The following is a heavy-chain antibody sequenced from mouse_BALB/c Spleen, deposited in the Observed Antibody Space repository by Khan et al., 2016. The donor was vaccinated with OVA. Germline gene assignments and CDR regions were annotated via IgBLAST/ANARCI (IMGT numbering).Heavy chain of an antibody. Sequence: VQLQQSGPELVKPGASVKISCKTSGFSFTDYIMLWVKQSPGKSLEWIGSINPYYGSTTYNLKFKDKATLTVDKSSNTAYMQLNSLTSEDSAVDDYARSGWLGGRFRYWGQGTLVTVSA. CDR2: INPYYGST. CDR3: ARSGWLGGRFRY. D-gene: IGHD1-1*02. V-gene: IGHV1-39*01. J-gene: IGHJ3*01. CDR1: GFSFTDYI.